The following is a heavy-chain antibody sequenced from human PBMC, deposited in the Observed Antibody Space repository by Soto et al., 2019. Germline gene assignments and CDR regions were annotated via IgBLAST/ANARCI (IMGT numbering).Heavy chain of an antibody. J-gene: IGHJ5*02. CDR1: GDSISSSTYY. D-gene: IGHD1-7*01. V-gene: IGHV4-39*01. CDR3: ERHLITGTTPS. CDR2: IYYSGTT. Sequence: SETLSLTCNVSGDSISSSTYYWGWIRQPPGKGLEWIGSIYYSGTTYYNPSLKSRVAISVDTPKSQFSLKLSSVIAADTAVYYCERHLITGTTPSWGQGTMVTVYS.